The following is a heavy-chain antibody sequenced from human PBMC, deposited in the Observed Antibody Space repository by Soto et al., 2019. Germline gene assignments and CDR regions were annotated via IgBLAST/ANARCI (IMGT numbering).Heavy chain of an antibody. V-gene: IGHV3-74*01. CDR1: GFTFSSYW. CDR2: INSDGNST. CDR3: ASGVVVAATRGDY. D-gene: IGHD2-15*01. Sequence: GGSLRLSCAASGFTFSSYWMHWVRQAPGKGLVWVSRINSDGNSTSYAESVKGRYTNSRDNAKNTLCLQMNSLRADDTAVYYCASGVVVAATRGDYWGQGTLVTVSS. J-gene: IGHJ4*02.